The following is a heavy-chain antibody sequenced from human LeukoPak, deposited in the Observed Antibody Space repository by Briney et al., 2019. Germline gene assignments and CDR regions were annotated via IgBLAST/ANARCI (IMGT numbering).Heavy chain of an antibody. V-gene: IGHV3-30-3*01. CDR3: ASVGYSGSSPRDY. J-gene: IGHJ4*02. Sequence: GGSLRLSCAASGLTFSSYPMHWVRQAPGKGLEWVAVISYDGSEKHYADSVKGRFTISRDNSKNTLYLQMNSLRAGDTAVYYCASVGYSGSSPRDYWGQGTLVTVSS. CDR2: ISYDGSEK. D-gene: IGHD1-26*01. CDR1: GLTFSSYP.